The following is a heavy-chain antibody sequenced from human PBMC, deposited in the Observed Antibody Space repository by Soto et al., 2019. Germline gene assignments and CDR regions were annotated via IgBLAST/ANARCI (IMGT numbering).Heavy chain of an antibody. J-gene: IGHJ6*03. Sequence: PSETLSLTCAVYGGSFSGYYWSWIRQTPGKGLEWIGEINDSGSTNNNPSLKSRVTILVDTPKNQFSLKLSSVTAADTALYYCAGGGSIVVATRRLMDVWGKGTTVTVSS. CDR1: GGSFSGYY. D-gene: IGHD3-22*01. CDR3: AGGGSIVVATRRLMDV. V-gene: IGHV4-34*01. CDR2: INDSGST.